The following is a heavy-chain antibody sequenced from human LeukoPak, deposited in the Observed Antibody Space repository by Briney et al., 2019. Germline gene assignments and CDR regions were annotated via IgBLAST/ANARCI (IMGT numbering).Heavy chain of an antibody. V-gene: IGHV3-64D*06. CDR3: VREDYAGSSWFDP. D-gene: IGHD4-17*01. J-gene: IGHJ5*02. CDR2: ISEYGERT. CDR1: GFTLSSSP. Sequence: PGGSLRLSCSASGFTLSSSPMHWVRRAPGRGLESVSAISEYGERTYYRDSVRGRFTISRDNSRSTLYLQMNSLRSEDTALYCCVREDYAGSSWFDPWGQGTQVTVSS.